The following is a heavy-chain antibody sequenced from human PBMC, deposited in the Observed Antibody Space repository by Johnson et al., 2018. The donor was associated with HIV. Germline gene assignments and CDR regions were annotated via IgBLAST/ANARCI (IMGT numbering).Heavy chain of an antibody. J-gene: IGHJ3*02. CDR1: AFSFSGYA. CDR3: ARDPGNGGRPFDAFDI. CDR2: VSYDASNK. V-gene: IGHV3-30*04. D-gene: IGHD4-23*01. Sequence: VQLVESGGGVVRPGGSLRLSCTSAFSFSGYAMHWVRQAPGKGLEWVAVVSYDASNKYYADSVKCRFTISRDNSKNTVFLQMDSLRGEDTADYYCARDPGNGGRPFDAFDIWGQGTMVTVSS.